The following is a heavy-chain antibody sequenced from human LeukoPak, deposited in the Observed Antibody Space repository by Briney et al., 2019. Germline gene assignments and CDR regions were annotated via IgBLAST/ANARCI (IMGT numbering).Heavy chain of an antibody. Sequence: GGSLRLSCAASGFTVSSNYMSWVRQAPGNGLEWVSVIYSGGSTYYADSVKGRFTISRDNSKNTLYLQMNSLRAEDTAVYYCARDVYTGTAGAFDIWGQGTMVTVSS. CDR2: IYSGGST. CDR1: GFTVSSNY. D-gene: IGHD1-1*01. J-gene: IGHJ3*02. V-gene: IGHV3-66*01. CDR3: ARDVYTGTAGAFDI.